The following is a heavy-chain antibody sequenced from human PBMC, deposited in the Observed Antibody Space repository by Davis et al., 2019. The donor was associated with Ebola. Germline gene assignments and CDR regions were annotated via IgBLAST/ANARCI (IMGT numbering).Heavy chain of an antibody. V-gene: IGHV3-21*01. CDR1: GFTFSSYS. Sequence: GGSLRLSCAASGFTFSSYSMNWVRQAPGKGLEWVSSISSSSSYIYYADSAKGRFTISRDNAKNSLYLQMNSLRAEDTAVYYCARDRFGYYGLDVWGQGTTVTVSS. CDR3: ARDRFGYYGLDV. D-gene: IGHD3-10*01. CDR2: ISSSSSYI. J-gene: IGHJ6*02.